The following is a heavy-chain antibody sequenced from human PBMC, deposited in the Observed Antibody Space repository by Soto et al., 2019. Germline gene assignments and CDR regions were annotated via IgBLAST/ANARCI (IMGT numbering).Heavy chain of an antibody. D-gene: IGHD3-10*01. J-gene: IGHJ4*02. CDR1: GFTFSSYA. Sequence: EVQLLESGGGLVQPGGSLRLSCAASGFTFSSYALSWVRQALGKGPERVSALSGTGVSADYANSVKGRFTISRDDSKTALYLVMSSLRVEDTAIYYCARDNGNYGSGSFAHWGQGTLVTVSS. CDR3: ARDNGNYGSGSFAH. V-gene: IGHV3-23*01. CDR2: LSGTGVSA.